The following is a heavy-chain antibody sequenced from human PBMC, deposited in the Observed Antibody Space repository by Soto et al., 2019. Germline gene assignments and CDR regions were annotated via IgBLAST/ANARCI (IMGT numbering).Heavy chain of an antibody. CDR3: AKRYHTTTSCFDY. CDR2: TSGGGGTT. D-gene: IGHD2-2*01. V-gene: IGHV3-23*01. Sequence: EVQLLESGGGLVQPGGSLRLSCAASGFTFNSNAMSWVRQAPGKGLEWVSITSGGGGTTYYADSVKGRFAISRDNSKNTLYLEMNSLRAEDTAVYFCAKRYHTTTSCFDYWGQGTLVTVSS. J-gene: IGHJ4*02. CDR1: GFTFNSNA.